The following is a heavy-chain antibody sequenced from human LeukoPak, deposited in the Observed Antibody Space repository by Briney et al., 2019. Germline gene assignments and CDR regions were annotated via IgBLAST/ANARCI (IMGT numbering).Heavy chain of an antibody. J-gene: IGHJ4*02. D-gene: IGHD4-17*01. CDR1: GFTFGTSA. CDR3: AKAPTVTTFGY. V-gene: IGHV3-23*01. Sequence: GGPLRLSCAASGFTFGTSAMSWVRQAPGKGLEWVSSIGDHGVYTYYGDSVKGRFTISRDDSKGTLYLRMDSLRVDDSAIYYCAKAPTVTTFGYWGQGSLVTVSS. CDR2: IGDHGVYT.